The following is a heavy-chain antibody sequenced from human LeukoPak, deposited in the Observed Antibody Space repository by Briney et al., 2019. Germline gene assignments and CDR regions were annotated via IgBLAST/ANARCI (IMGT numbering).Heavy chain of an antibody. CDR1: GYTLTELS. CDR3: ATSAPGLWFGELLPVWWFDP. J-gene: IGHJ5*02. CDR2: FDPEDGET. Sequence: ASVKVSCKVSGYTLTELSMHWVRQAPGKGLEWMGGFDPEDGETIYAQKFQGRVTMTEDTSTDPAYMELSSLRSEDTAVYYCATSAPGLWFGELLPVWWFDPWGQGTLVTVSS. D-gene: IGHD3-10*01. V-gene: IGHV1-24*01.